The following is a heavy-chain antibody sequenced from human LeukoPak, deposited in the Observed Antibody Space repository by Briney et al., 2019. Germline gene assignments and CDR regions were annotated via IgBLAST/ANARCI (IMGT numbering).Heavy chain of an antibody. CDR2: IYYSGST. CDR3: ARQQGIVATIYFDY. V-gene: IGHV4-39*07. D-gene: IGHD5-12*01. Sequence: PSETLSLTCTVSGGSISSSSYYWGWIRQPPGKGMEWIGSIYYSGSTYYNPSLKSRVTIAVDTSKNQFSLKLSSVPAADTAVYYCARQQGIVATIYFDYWGQGTLVTVSS. J-gene: IGHJ4*02. CDR1: GGSISSSSYY.